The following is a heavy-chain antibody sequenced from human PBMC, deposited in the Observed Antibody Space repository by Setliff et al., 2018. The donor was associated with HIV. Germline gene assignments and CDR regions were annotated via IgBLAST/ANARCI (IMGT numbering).Heavy chain of an antibody. D-gene: IGHD3-10*01. J-gene: IGHJ4*02. CDR1: GYTLTELS. CDR3: ARDLNKGSIDY. CDR2: INTNTGNP. Sequence: GASVKVSCKVSGYTLTELSMHWVRQAPGQGLEWMGWINTNTGNPTYAQGFTGRFVFSLDTSVSTAYLQISSLEAEDTAVYYCARDLNKGSIDYWGQGTLVTVSS. V-gene: IGHV7-4-1*02.